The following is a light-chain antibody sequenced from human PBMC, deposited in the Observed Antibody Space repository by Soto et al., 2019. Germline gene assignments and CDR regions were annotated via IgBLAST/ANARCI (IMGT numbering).Light chain of an antibody. J-gene: IGLJ2*01. Sequence: QSVLTQPPSVSGSPGQSVTISCTGTISDIGSYNRVSWYQQPPGTAPKLMIYEVSNRPSGVPDRFSGSKSGNTASLTISGLQAEDEADYYCSSYTSSITLVFGGGTKLTVL. CDR1: ISDIGSYNR. CDR3: SSYTSSITLV. V-gene: IGLV2-18*02. CDR2: EVS.